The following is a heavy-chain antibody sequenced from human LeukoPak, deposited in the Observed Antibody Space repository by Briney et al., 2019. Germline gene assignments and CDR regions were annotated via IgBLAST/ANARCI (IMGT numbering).Heavy chain of an antibody. V-gene: IGHV3-30*03. CDR3: ARVHWRDAFDI. CDR1: GFTFSSYG. D-gene: IGHD3-3*01. Sequence: PGGSLRLSCAASGFTFSSYGMHWVRQAPGKGLEWVAVISYDGSNKYYADSVKGRFTISRDNSKNTLYLQMNSLRAEDTAVYYCARVHWRDAFDIWGQGTMVTVSS. CDR2: ISYDGSNK. J-gene: IGHJ3*02.